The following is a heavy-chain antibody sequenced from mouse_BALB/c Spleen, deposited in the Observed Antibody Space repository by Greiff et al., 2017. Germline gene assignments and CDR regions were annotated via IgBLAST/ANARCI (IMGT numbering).Heavy chain of an antibody. V-gene: IGHV5-17*02. CDR3: ARGGYGKASYFDY. Sequence: EVKLVESGGGLVQPGGSRKLSCAASGFTFSSFGMHWVRQAPEKGLEWVAYISSGSSTIYYADTVKGRFTISRDNPKNTLFLQMTSLRSEDTAMYYCARGGYGKASYFDYWGQGTTLTVSS. D-gene: IGHD2-1*01. J-gene: IGHJ2*01. CDR1: GFTFSSFG. CDR2: ISSGSSTI.